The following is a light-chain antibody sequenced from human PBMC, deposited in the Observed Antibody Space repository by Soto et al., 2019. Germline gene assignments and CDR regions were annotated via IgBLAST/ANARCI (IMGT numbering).Light chain of an antibody. CDR1: QSVSSY. CDR2: DAS. V-gene: IGKV3-11*01. Sequence: EVVLTQFPATLSLSPGDGAPLSCRASQSVSSYLAWYQQKRGQAPRLLIYDASNRATGIPARFSGSGSGTDFSLIISSLEPEDFAVYYCQQRSVWPLTFGGGTKVDIK. J-gene: IGKJ4*01. CDR3: QQRSVWPLT.